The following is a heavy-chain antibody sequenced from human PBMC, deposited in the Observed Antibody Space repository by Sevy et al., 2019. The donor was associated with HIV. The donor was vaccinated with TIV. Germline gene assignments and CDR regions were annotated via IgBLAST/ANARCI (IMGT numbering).Heavy chain of an antibody. CDR2: ISADNGNK. D-gene: IGHD6-13*01. CDR3: ARESRAAGKDY. CDR1: GYTFSNYA. V-gene: IGHV1-18*01. J-gene: IGHJ4*02. Sequence: ASVKVSCKASGYTFSNYAVSWARQAPGQGLEWLGWISADNGNKKYAQKFQGRVTMTTDTSTSTAYMELRSLRSDDTAVYYCARESRAAGKDYWGQGTLVTVSS.